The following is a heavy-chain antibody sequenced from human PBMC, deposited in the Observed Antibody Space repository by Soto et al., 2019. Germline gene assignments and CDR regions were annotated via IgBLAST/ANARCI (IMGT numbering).Heavy chain of an antibody. CDR3: ARGSGYCSSTSCYKLYYFDY. D-gene: IGHD2-2*02. V-gene: IGHV1-2*02. Sequence: ASVKVSCKASGYTFTDYHIHWVRQAPGQGLEFMGWINANNGGAGSAQQFQGRVTVTRDTSITTVYMELSNLRSDDTAVYYCARGSGYCSSTSCYKLYYFDYWGQGTLVTVSS. J-gene: IGHJ4*02. CDR1: GYTFTDYH. CDR2: INANNGGA.